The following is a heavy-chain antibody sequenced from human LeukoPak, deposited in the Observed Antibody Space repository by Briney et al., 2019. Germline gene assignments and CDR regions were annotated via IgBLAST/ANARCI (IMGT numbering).Heavy chain of an antibody. CDR3: ARGATISETGYFDF. J-gene: IGHJ4*03. V-gene: IGHV4-34*01. CDR2: IYHRGDT. Sequence: SETLSLTCAVSGGSFSRYYWSWLRQSPGKGLEWIAEIYHRGDTNYNPSVKSRVTISVDTSKNQFSLKVRSLSAADTAVYYCARGATISETGYFDFWGQGTPVTVSS. D-gene: IGHD5-24*01. CDR1: GGSFSRYY.